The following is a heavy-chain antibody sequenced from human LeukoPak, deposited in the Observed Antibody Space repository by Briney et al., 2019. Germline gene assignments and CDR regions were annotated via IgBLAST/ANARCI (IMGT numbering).Heavy chain of an antibody. Sequence: GGTLRLSCAASGFTFSNYGMSWVRQAPGKGLEWVAFIRYDGRNKYYADSVKGRFTISRDNSKNTLCLQMNSLRAEDTAVYYCAKEIWPTVTTPGHTHFDYWGQGTLVTVSS. D-gene: IGHD4-17*01. J-gene: IGHJ4*02. V-gene: IGHV3-30*02. CDR2: IRYDGRNK. CDR3: AKEIWPTVTTPGHTHFDY. CDR1: GFTFSNYG.